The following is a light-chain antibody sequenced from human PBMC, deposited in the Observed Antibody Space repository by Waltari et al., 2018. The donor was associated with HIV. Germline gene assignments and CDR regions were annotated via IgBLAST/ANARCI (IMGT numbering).Light chain of an antibody. J-gene: IGLJ3*02. CDR2: SNN. CDR3: AAWDDSLNAWV. Sequence: QSVLTHPPSASGTPGQRVSISCSGNSSNLGRNILNWYQQLPGTAPKLLIYSNNQRPSGVPDRFSGSKSGTSASLAISGLQSEDEADYYCAAWDDSLNAWVFGGGTKLTVL. V-gene: IGLV1-44*01. CDR1: SSNLGRNI.